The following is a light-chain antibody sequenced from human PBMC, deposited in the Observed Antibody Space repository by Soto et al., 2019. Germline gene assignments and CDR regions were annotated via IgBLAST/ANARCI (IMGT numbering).Light chain of an antibody. V-gene: IGKV3-20*01. CDR2: GAS. Sequence: EIVLTQSPGTLSLSPGERVTLSCRASQSVTRSFLAWYQQKPVQAPRLLIYGASSRATGIPDRFSGSGSGTDFTLTISRLEPEDFALYYCHQYGSSPQAFGPGTNVDIK. J-gene: IGKJ3*01. CDR1: QSVTRSF. CDR3: HQYGSSPQA.